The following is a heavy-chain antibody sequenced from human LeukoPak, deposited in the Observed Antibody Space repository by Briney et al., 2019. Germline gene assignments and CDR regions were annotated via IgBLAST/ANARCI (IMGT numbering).Heavy chain of an antibody. V-gene: IGHV4-59*01. CDR3: ARVVRGSGSYEGWFDP. CDR2: IYYSGST. J-gene: IGHJ5*02. CDR1: GGSFSGYY. D-gene: IGHD3-10*01. Sequence: SETLSLTCAVYGGSFSGYYWSWIRQPPGKGLEWIGYIYYSGSTNYNPSLKSRVTISVDTSKNQFSLKLSSVTAADTAVYYCARVVRGSGSYEGWFDPWGQGALVTVSS.